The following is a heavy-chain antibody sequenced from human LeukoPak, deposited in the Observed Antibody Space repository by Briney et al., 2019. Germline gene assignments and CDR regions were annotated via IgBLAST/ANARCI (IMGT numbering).Heavy chain of an antibody. CDR2: ISGSGGST. V-gene: IGHV3-23*01. D-gene: IGHD3-22*01. J-gene: IGHJ4*02. CDR1: GFTFSSYW. CDR3: AKPSYYYDNSGHYFDY. Sequence: GGSLRLSCAASGFTFSSYWMNWVRQAPGKGLEWVSGISGSGGSTYYADSVKGRFTISRDNSKYTLYLQMNSLRAEDTAVYYCAKPSYYYDNSGHYFDYWGQGTLVTVSS.